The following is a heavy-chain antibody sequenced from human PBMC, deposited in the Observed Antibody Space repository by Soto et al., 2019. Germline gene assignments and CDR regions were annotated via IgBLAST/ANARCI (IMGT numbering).Heavy chain of an antibody. CDR3: AKDNPTIAY. CDR2: ISYDGSDK. D-gene: IGHD1-1*01. Sequence: QVPLVESGGGVVQPGRSLRLSCAVSGFTFSSSGMHWVRQAPGKGLEWVAIISYDGSDKYYADSVEGRFTISRDNSKNTLFLQMNSLRPEDTAVYYCAKDNPTIAYWGQGTLVTVSS. CDR1: GFTFSSSG. V-gene: IGHV3-30*18. J-gene: IGHJ4*02.